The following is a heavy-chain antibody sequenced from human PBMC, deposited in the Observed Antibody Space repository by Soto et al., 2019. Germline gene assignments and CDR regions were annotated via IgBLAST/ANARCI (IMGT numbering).Heavy chain of an antibody. D-gene: IGHD5-12*01. Sequence: QVQLVESGGGVVQPGRSLRLSCAASGFTFNNFAMHWVRQAPGKGLEWVAFISYDGTYKYYADSVRGRFTVYRDNSKIKLLLQMNSLKFEDTAVYVCANEVDVAFSSLQYGMDVWGQGTTVTVSS. CDR3: ANEVDVAFSSLQYGMDV. CDR1: GFTFNNFA. J-gene: IGHJ6*02. CDR2: ISYDGTYK. V-gene: IGHV3-30*14.